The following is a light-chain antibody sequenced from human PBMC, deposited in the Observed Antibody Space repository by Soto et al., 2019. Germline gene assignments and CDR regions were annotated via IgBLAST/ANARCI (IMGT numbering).Light chain of an antibody. J-gene: IGLJ2*01. CDR1: SSDVGGYNY. CDR2: DVS. CDR3: SSDTSSSTLHVV. Sequence: QSALTQPASVSGSPGQSITISCTGTSSDVGGYNYVSWYQQHPGKAPKLLIYDVSNRPSGVSNRFSGSKSGNTASLTISGLQAEDEAHYYCSSDTSSSTLHVVFGGGTKLTVL. V-gene: IGLV2-14*01.